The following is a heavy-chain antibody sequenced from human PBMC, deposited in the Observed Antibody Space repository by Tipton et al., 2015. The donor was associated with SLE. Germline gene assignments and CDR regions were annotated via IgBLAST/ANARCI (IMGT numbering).Heavy chain of an antibody. CDR1: GGSISSYY. CDR3: ARGASRTTIFGVVSPYPDAFDI. J-gene: IGHJ3*02. Sequence: GLVKPSETLSLTCTVSGGSISSYYWSWIRQPPGKGLEWIGYIYYSGSTNYNPSLKSRVTISVDTSKNQFSLRLSSVTAADTAVYYCARGASRTTIFGVVSPYPDAFDIWGQGTMVTVSS. D-gene: IGHD3-3*01. CDR2: IYYSGST. V-gene: IGHV4-59*01.